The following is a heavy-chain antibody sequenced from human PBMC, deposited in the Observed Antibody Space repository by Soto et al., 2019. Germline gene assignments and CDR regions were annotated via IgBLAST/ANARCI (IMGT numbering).Heavy chain of an antibody. Sequence: EVQLVESGGRLVKPGGSLRLSCAVSGFALSSYSIAWVRQAPGKGLEWVSFTFNYAGRLYYADSVKGRFAISRDDAKNSVNLQRNSLRAEDTAVYSCARQEGYCGGVYCVRSAFDLWGQAPVVTVSS. CDR1: GFALSSYS. J-gene: IGHJ3*01. CDR3: ARQEGYCGGVYCVRSAFDL. V-gene: IGHV3-21*01. CDR2: TFNYAGRL. D-gene: IGHD2-21*01.